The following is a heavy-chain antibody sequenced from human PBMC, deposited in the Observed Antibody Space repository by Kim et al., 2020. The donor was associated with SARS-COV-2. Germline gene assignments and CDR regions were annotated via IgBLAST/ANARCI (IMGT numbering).Heavy chain of an antibody. D-gene: IGHD1-26*01. J-gene: IGHJ6*03. CDR3: AKTFGSWDNGDQRYYYH. CDR2: ISASGSTS. V-gene: IGHV3-23*01. Sequence: GGSLRLSCVASGFAFSTYAMSWVRQAPGKGPEWVSGISASGSTSYYADSVRGRFTISRDNLQDTIHLQMDSLRVEDTAIHYCAKTFGSWDNGDQRYYYH. CDR1: GFAFSTYA.